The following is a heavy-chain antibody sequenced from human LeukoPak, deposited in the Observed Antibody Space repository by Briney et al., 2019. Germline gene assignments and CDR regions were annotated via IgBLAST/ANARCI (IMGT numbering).Heavy chain of an antibody. V-gene: IGHV3-7*01. CDR2: IKNDGTVK. CDR3: AKDSYSKGDY. CDR1: GFTFSYHW. Sequence: GGSLRLSCAASGFTFSYHWMTWVRQAPGKGLEWVANIKNDGTVKNYVDSVKGRFTISRDNAKNSLYLQMNGLRAEDTGVYYCAKDSYSKGDYWGQGVLVTVSS. D-gene: IGHD5-18*01. J-gene: IGHJ4*02.